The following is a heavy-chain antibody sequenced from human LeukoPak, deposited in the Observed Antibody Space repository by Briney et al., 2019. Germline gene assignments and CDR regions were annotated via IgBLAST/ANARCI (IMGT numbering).Heavy chain of an antibody. CDR1: GFTFSSYS. Sequence: PGGSLRLSCAASGFTFSSYSMNWVRQAPGKGLEWVSSISSSSSYVYYADSVRGRFTISRDNAKNSLYLQMNSLRAEDTAVYYCARDLLGGSFTDWGQGTLVTVSS. CDR2: ISSSSSYV. V-gene: IGHV3-21*01. CDR3: ARDLLGGSFTD. D-gene: IGHD1-26*01. J-gene: IGHJ4*02.